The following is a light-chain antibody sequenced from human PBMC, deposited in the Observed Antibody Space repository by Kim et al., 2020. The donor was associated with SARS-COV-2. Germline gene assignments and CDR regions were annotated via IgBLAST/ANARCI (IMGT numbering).Light chain of an antibody. CDR2: EVK. Sequence: QSTTVSCTGTSSDVGGSNYVSSYQQLPGKAPKLIIYEVKKRPSGISKRFAASKSGNTASLTISGLQAEDEGDYYCTSYTGRNSFWLFGGGTQLTVL. CDR3: TSYTGRNSFWL. CDR1: SSDVGGSNY. J-gene: IGLJ3*02. V-gene: IGLV2-14*03.